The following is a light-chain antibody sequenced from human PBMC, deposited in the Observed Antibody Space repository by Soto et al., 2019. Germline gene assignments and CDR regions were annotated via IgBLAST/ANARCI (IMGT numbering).Light chain of an antibody. CDR2: EVS. CDR1: SSDVGGSKF. V-gene: IGLV2-14*01. Sequence: QSALTQPASVSGSPGQSITISCTGTSSDVGGSKFVSWYQQHPGKAPKLMIYEVSNRPSGVSNRFSSSKSGNTASLTISGLQAEDEADYYCSSYTSSSTLVFGGGTKVTVL. CDR3: SSYTSSSTLV. J-gene: IGLJ2*01.